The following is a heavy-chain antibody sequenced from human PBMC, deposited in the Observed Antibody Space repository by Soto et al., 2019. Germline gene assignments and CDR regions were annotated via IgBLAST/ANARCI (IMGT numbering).Heavy chain of an antibody. V-gene: IGHV4-34*01. D-gene: IGHD6-13*01. J-gene: IGHJ5*02. CDR3: ARGASGYSSSWYRRWFDP. CDR1: GGSFSGYY. Sequence: LTCAVYGGSFSGYYWSWIRQPPGKGLEWIGEINHSGSTNYNPSLKSRVTISVDTSKDQFSLKLSSVTAADTAVYYCARGASGYSSSWYRRWFDPWGQGTLVTVSS. CDR2: INHSGST.